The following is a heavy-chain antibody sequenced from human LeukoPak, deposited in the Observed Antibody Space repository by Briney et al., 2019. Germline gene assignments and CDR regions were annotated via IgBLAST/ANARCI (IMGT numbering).Heavy chain of an antibody. V-gene: IGHV3-21*01. J-gene: IGHJ4*02. CDR1: GFTFSSYS. D-gene: IGHD6-13*01. CDR3: ARGSAGNFDY. CDR2: IISGTGYI. Sequence: PGRSLRLSCVASGFTFSSYSMNWVRQAPGKGLEWVSSIISGTGYIYYADSVKGRFTISGDNAKNSLYLQMNSLRAEDTAVYYCARGSAGNFDYWGQGTLVTVSS.